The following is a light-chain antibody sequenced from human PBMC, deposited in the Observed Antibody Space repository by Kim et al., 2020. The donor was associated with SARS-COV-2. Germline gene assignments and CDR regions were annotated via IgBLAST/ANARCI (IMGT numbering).Light chain of an antibody. CDR2: LGS. V-gene: IGKV2-28*01. Sequence: DIVMTQSPLSLPVTPGEPASISCKSSQSLLYSNGYTYLDWYLQKPGQSPQLLIYLGSNRASGVPDRFSGSGSGTDFTLKISRVEAEDAGVYYCMQALQTPRTFGQGTKLEIK. J-gene: IGKJ2*01. CDR1: QSLLYSNGYTY. CDR3: MQALQTPRT.